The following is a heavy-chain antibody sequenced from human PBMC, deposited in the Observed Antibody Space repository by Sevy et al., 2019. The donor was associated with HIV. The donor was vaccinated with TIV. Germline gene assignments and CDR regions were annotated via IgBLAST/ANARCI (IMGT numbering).Heavy chain of an antibody. V-gene: IGHV3-23*01. CDR1: GFTFSNYA. CDR3: AKVLARGVAVAGSAWGMDV. J-gene: IGHJ6*02. CDR2: ISGSGGTT. Sequence: GGSLRLSCAASGFTFSNYAMNWVRQAPGKGLEWVSAISGSGGTTYDADSVKGRFTISRDKSQNMLYLQMNSLRAEDTAVYYCAKVLARGVAVAGSAWGMDVWGQGTTVTVSS. D-gene: IGHD6-19*01.